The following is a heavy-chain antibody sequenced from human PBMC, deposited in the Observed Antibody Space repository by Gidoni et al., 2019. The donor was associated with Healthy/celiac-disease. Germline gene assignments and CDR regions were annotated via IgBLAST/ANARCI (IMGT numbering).Heavy chain of an antibody. J-gene: IGHJ6*02. CDR2: IIPIFGTA. CDR3: ARDQYYYDTPFGEMDV. D-gene: IGHD3-22*01. CDR1: GGTFSSYA. Sequence: QVQLVQSGAEVKKPGSSVKVSCKASGGTFSSYAISWVRQAPGQGLEWMGGIIPIFGTANYAQKFQGRVTITADKSTSTAYMELSSLRSEDTAVYYCARDQYYYDTPFGEMDVWGQGTTVTVSS. V-gene: IGHV1-69*06.